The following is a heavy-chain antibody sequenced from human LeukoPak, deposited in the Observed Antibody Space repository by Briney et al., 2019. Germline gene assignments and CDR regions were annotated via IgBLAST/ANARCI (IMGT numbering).Heavy chain of an antibody. J-gene: IGHJ4*02. V-gene: IGHV3-23*01. CDR2: ISASGGGT. Sequence: GGSLRLSCAASGFTFSSYAMSWVRQAPGKGLEWVAPISASGGGTYYADSVKGRFTISRDNSKNTLYLQMNSLRAEDTAVYYCAKSIRSSWYYFDYWGQGTLVTVSS. CDR1: GFTFSSYA. D-gene: IGHD6-13*01. CDR3: AKSIRSSWYYFDY.